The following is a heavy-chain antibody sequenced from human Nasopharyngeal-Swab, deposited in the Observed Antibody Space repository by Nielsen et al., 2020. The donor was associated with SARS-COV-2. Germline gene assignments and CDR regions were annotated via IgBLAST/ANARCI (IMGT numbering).Heavy chain of an antibody. D-gene: IGHD2-21*02. V-gene: IGHV3-66*01. CDR3: ARDYCGGDCYGDY. CDR1: GFTVGSNY. CDR2: IYSGGST. Sequence: GESLKISCAASGFTVGSNYMSWVRQAPGKGLEWVSVIYSGGSTYYADSVKGRFTISRDNSKNTLYLQINSLRAEDTAVYYCARDYCGGDCYGDYWGQGALVTVSS. J-gene: IGHJ4*02.